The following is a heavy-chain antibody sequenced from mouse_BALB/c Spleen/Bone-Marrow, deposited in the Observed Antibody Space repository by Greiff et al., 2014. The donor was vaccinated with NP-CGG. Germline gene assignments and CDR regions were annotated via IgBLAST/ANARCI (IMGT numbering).Heavy chain of an antibody. Sequence: QVQLKESGPGLVAPSQSLSITCTVSGFSLTGYGVSWGRQPPGKGLEWLGIIWGDGSTNYHSALISRLSISKDNSKSQVFLKLNSLQTDDAATYYCAKPTGNYLFPYWGQGTLVTVSA. D-gene: IGHD2-1*01. V-gene: IGHV2-3*01. CDR1: GFSLTGYG. CDR3: AKPTGNYLFPY. CDR2: IWGDGST. J-gene: IGHJ3*01.